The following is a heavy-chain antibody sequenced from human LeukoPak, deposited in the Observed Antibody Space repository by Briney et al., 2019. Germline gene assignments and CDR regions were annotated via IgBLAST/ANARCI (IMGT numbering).Heavy chain of an antibody. J-gene: IGHJ2*01. CDR3: ARDPGYSYGRRYWYFDL. D-gene: IGHD5-18*01. CDR2: IKQDGSEK. Sequence: SGGSLRLSCAASGFTFTTYAMNWVRQAPGKGLEWVANIKQDGSEKYCVDSVKGRFTISRDNAKNSLYLQMNNLRAEDTAVYYCARDPGYSYGRRYWYFDLWGRGTLVTVSS. CDR1: GFTFTTYA. V-gene: IGHV3-7*01.